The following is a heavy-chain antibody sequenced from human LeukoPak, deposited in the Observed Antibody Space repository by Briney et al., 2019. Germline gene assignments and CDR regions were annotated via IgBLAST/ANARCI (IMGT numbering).Heavy chain of an antibody. CDR3: ARQDSAVAGPFDY. V-gene: IGHV4-59*08. CDR2: IYYSGST. Sequence: PSETLSLTCTVSGGSISSYYWSWIRQPPGKGLERIGYIYYSGSTNYNPSLKSRVTISVDTSKNQFSLKLSSVTAADTAVYYCARQDSAVAGPFDYWGQGTLVTVSS. J-gene: IGHJ4*02. D-gene: IGHD6-19*01. CDR1: GGSISSYY.